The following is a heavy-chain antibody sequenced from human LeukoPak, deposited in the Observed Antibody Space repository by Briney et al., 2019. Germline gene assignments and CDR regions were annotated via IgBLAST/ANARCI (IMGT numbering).Heavy chain of an antibody. CDR3: ARDLWFGESRGGY. V-gene: IGHV4-38-2*02. Sequence: PSETLSLTCGGSGYSISSGYYWGWIRQPPGKGLEWIGSIYYSGNTFYNPSLKSRVTISVDTSKNQFSLKLKFVTAADTAMYYCARDLWFGESRGGYWGQGTLVTVSS. CDR1: GYSISSGYY. D-gene: IGHD3-10*01. CDR2: IYYSGNT. J-gene: IGHJ4*02.